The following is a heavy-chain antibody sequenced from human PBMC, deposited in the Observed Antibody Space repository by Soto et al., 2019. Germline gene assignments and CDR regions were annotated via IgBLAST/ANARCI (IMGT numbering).Heavy chain of an antibody. D-gene: IGHD5-18*01. J-gene: IGHJ6*02. CDR2: INAGNGNT. Sequence: ASVKVSCKASGYTFTSYAMHWVRQAPGQRLEWMGWINAGNGNTKYSQKFQGRVTITRDTSASTAYMELSSLRSEDTAVYYCARGDRGYSYGDYYYYGMDVWGQGTTVTVSS. CDR1: GYTFTSYA. CDR3: ARGDRGYSYGDYYYYGMDV. V-gene: IGHV1-3*01.